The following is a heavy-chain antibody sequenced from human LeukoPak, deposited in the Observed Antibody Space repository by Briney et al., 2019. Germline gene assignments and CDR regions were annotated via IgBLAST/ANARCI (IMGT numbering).Heavy chain of an antibody. J-gene: IGHJ5*02. CDR2: TYYRSKWYN. Sequence: SQTLSLTCAISGDSVSSNSATWNWIRQSPSGGLEWLGRTYYRSKWYNNYAESVKSRITINQDTSKNQFSLQLNSVTPDDTAVYYCAKGGLVGTLNYFDPWGQGTLITVSS. V-gene: IGHV6-1*01. CDR3: AKGGLVGTLNYFDP. D-gene: IGHD1-26*01. CDR1: GDSVSSNSAT.